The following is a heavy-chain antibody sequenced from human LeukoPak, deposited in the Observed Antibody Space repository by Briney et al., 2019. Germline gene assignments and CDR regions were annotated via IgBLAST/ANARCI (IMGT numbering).Heavy chain of an antibody. V-gene: IGHV3-7*01. D-gene: IGHD3-16*01. CDR1: GFSFNSDW. Sequence: QSGGSLRLSCAASGFSFNSDWMDWVRQAPGKELEWVANIKHDESEKNYLDSVKGRFTISRDNAQNSLYLQMNGLRVEDTAVYYCTRRLDDWGQGTLVTVSS. CDR3: TRRLDD. CDR2: IKHDESEK. J-gene: IGHJ4*02.